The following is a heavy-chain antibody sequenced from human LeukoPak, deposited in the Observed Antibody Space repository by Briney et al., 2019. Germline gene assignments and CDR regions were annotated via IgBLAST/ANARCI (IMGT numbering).Heavy chain of an antibody. Sequence: GGSLRLSCAASGFTFSSYSMNWVRQAPGKGLEWVSSISSSSSYIYYADSVKGRFTISRDNAKNSLYLQMNSLRAEDTAVYYCARVKVPAAIQAYFDYWGQGTLVTVSS. V-gene: IGHV3-21*01. CDR1: GFTFSSYS. D-gene: IGHD2-2*01. CDR3: ARVKVPAAIQAYFDY. CDR2: ISSSSSYI. J-gene: IGHJ4*02.